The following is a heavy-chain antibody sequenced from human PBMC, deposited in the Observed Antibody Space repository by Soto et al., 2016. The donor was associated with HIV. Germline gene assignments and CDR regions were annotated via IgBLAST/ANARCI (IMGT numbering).Heavy chain of an antibody. Sequence: EVQLLESGGGLVQPGGSLRLSCAASGFTFSSSAFIWVRQAPGKGLEWVSAISGSGGSTYYADSVEGRFTISRDNSENTLYLQMNSLRAEDTAVYYCAKPRGSGTFYNFPFDYWGQGTLVTVSS. V-gene: IGHV3-23*01. D-gene: IGHD3-10*01. CDR1: GFTFSSSA. CDR3: AKPRGSGTFYNFPFDY. CDR2: ISGSGGST. J-gene: IGHJ4*02.